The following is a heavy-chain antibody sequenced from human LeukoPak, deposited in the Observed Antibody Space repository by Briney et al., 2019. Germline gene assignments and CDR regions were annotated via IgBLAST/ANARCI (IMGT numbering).Heavy chain of an antibody. V-gene: IGHV1-2*02. CDR3: AGDIVATGEM. Sequence: ASVKVSCKASGYTFTVYYIRWVRQAPGQGLEWMGWINPNSGSTNYAQKFQGRVTMTRDTSISTAYMELSRLRSDDTAVYYCAGDIVATGEMWGRRSLLTVSS. J-gene: IGHJ4*02. D-gene: IGHD5-12*01. CDR1: GYTFTVYY. CDR2: INPNSGST.